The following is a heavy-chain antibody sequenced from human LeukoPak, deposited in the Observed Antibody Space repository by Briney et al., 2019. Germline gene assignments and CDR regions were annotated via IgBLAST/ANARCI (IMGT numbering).Heavy chain of an antibody. CDR1: GFPFSRFW. CDR2: IKQDGSEK. J-gene: IGHJ4*02. Sequence: GGSLRLSCAASGFPFSRFWMSWVRQAPGKGLEWVASIKQDGSEKYYVDTVKGRSTISTDKAKKSQYMQINSLRAADTSIYYLARESEWLRNFDYWGQGTLVTVSS. D-gene: IGHD5-12*01. CDR3: ARESEWLRNFDY. V-gene: IGHV3-7*05.